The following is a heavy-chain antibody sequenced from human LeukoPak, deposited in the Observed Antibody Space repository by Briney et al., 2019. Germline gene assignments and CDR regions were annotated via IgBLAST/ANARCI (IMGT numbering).Heavy chain of an antibody. Sequence: SETLSLTCSVSGDSISNFYWSWIRQPPGKGLEWIGYIDYSGSTSYNPSLKSRVTISIDTSKNQFSLRLNSVTAADTAVYYCASMRFGEFDYWGQGTLVTVSS. CDR1: GDSISNFY. J-gene: IGHJ4*02. CDR3: ASMRFGEFDY. CDR2: IDYSGST. D-gene: IGHD3-10*01. V-gene: IGHV4-59*01.